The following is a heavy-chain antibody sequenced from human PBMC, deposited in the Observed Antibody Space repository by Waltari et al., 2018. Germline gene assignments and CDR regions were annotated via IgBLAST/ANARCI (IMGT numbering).Heavy chain of an antibody. V-gene: IGHV4-34*01. J-gene: IGHJ4*02. Sequence: QVQLQQWGAGLLKPSETLSLTCAVYGGSFSGYYWSWIRQPPGKGLEWIGEINHSGSTNYNPSLKSRVTISVDTSKNQFSLKLSSVTAADTAVYYCARHDSSVAVILYWGQGTLVTVSS. D-gene: IGHD6-19*01. CDR3: ARHDSSVAVILY. CDR1: GGSFSGYY. CDR2: INHSGST.